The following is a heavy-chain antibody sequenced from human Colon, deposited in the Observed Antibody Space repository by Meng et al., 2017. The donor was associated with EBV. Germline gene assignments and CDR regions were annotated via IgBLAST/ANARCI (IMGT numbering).Heavy chain of an antibody. V-gene: IGHV4-4*02. D-gene: IGHD6-25*01. CDR3: ARHSGYNQGY. CDR1: GGSISSGHV. CDR2: IYDTGGA. J-gene: IGHJ4*02. Sequence: HVQLQYHGPRILKPSCTLSLTCGVSGGSISSGHVWSCVRQPPGKGLEWVGQIYDTGGANYNPSLQSRVTISVDKSKNQFSLNLNSVTAADTAVYYCARHSGYNQGYWGQGTLVTVSS.